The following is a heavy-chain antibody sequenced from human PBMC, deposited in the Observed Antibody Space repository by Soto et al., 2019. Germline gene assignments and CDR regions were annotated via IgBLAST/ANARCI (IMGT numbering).Heavy chain of an antibody. V-gene: IGHV1-18*01. J-gene: IGHJ4*02. CDR2: ISAYNGNT. CDR3: XXXXXXFDY. CDR1: GYTFTSYG. Sequence: QVQLVQSGAEVKKPGASVKVSCKASGYTFTSYGISWVRQAPGQGLEWMGWISAYNGNTKYAQKRQGRVTMTTDTXXXXXXXXXXXXXXXXXXXXXXXXXXXXFDYWGQGTLVTVSS.